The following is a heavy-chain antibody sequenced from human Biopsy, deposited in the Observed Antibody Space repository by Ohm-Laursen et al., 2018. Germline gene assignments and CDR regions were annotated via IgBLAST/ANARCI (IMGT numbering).Heavy chain of an antibody. Sequence: GASVKVSCKASGYSLSTFGLNWVRQAPGLGLEWMGWISAYNGQTSYAPNFQGRLIMTTDTSTGTAYMELRSLRSDDTAMYYCARDSGNKFDLWGQGTLVSVSA. CDR2: ISAYNGQT. D-gene: IGHD3-10*01. V-gene: IGHV1-18*01. CDR3: ARDSGNKFDL. J-gene: IGHJ5*02. CDR1: GYSLSTFG.